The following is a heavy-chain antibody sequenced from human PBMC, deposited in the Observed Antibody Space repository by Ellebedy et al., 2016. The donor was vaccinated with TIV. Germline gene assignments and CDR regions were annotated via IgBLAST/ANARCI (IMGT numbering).Heavy chain of an antibody. Sequence: ASVKVSCXASGYTFTNYFIIWVRQAPGQGLEWMGWISAYNGNTDYAQKFQGRVTMTTDTSTSTAYMELRSLRTDDTAVYHCARGATTTGTDLGGDYYYYYMDVWGKGATVTVSS. V-gene: IGHV1-18*01. CDR1: GYTFTNYF. CDR2: ISAYNGNT. D-gene: IGHD1-1*01. J-gene: IGHJ6*03. CDR3: ARGATTTGTDLGGDYYYYYMDV.